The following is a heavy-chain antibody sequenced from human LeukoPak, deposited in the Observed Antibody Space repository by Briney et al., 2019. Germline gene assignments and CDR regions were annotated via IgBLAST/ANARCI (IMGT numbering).Heavy chain of an antibody. CDR1: GGSISSYY. Sequence: SETLSLTCTVSGGSISSYYWSWIRQPPGKGLEWIGYIYYSGSTNYNPSLKSRVTISVDTSKNQFSLKLRSVTAADTAVYYCARGGEMATVDYWGQGTLVTVSS. J-gene: IGHJ4*02. CDR3: ARGGEMATVDY. CDR2: IYYSGST. D-gene: IGHD5-24*01. V-gene: IGHV4-59*01.